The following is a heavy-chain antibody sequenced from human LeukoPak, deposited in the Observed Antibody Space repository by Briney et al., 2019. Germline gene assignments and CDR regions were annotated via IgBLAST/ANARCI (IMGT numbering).Heavy chain of an antibody. CDR3: ARDGGYCVKGVCYFDY. CDR1: RFTFSSYS. CDR2: ISSWNDYI. D-gene: IGHD2-15*01. Sequence: PGGSLRLSCAASRFTFSSYSMKWVRQAPGKGLEWVSSISSWNDYIYYADSVKGRFAISRDNAKNSLYLQMNSLRVEDTATYYCARDGGYCVKGVCYFDYWGQGTLVTVSS. V-gene: IGHV3-21*01. J-gene: IGHJ4*02.